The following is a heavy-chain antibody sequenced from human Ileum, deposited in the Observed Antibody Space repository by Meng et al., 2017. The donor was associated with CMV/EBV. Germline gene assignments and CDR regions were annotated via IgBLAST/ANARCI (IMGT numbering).Heavy chain of an antibody. Sequence: VSGGSISSSSYYWGWIRRPPGKGLEWIGGIYYSGSIYYNPSLKSPVTISVDTSKNQFSLKLSSVTAADTAVYYCARDEISGWSPLGYWGQGTLVTVSS. CDR1: GGSISSSSYY. J-gene: IGHJ4*02. D-gene: IGHD6-19*01. V-gene: IGHV4-39*07. CDR2: IYYSGSI. CDR3: ARDEISGWSPLGY.